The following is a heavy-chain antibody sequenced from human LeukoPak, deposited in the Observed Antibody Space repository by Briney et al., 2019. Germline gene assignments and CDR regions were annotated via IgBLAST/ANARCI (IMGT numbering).Heavy chain of an antibody. CDR2: IIPILGIA. Sequence: GASVKVSCKASGGTFSSYAISWVRQAPGQGLEWMGRIIPILGIANYAQKFQGRVTITADKSTSTAYMELSSLRSEDTAVYYCARSSDPWAVAGTPDYWGQGTLVTVSS. D-gene: IGHD6-19*01. V-gene: IGHV1-69*04. J-gene: IGHJ4*02. CDR1: GGTFSSYA. CDR3: ARSSDPWAVAGTPDY.